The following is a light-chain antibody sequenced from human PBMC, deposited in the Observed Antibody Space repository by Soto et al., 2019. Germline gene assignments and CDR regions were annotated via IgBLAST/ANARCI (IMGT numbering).Light chain of an antibody. V-gene: IGKV1-5*03. CDR1: QSINNY. Sequence: DIQMTQSPSTLSASVGDRVTITCRASQSINNYLAWFQQKPGKAPKLLVYKASSLEGGVPSRFSGSGSGTEFTLTISSLHLDDFATYYCQQYDSYPWTFGQGTKVEI. CDR3: QQYDSYPWT. J-gene: IGKJ1*01. CDR2: KAS.